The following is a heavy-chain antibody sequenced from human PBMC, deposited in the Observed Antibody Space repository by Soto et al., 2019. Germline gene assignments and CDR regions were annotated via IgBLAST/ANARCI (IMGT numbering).Heavy chain of an antibody. Sequence: SETLSLTCTVSGGSISSYYWSWIRQPPGKGLEWIGYIYYSGSTNYNPSLKSRVTISVDTSKNQFSLKLSSVTAADTAVYYCARRGGWSGYYTSWWFDPWGQGTLVTVSS. J-gene: IGHJ5*02. CDR3: ARRGGWSGYYTSWWFDP. CDR1: GGSISSYY. D-gene: IGHD3-3*01. CDR2: IYYSGST. V-gene: IGHV4-59*08.